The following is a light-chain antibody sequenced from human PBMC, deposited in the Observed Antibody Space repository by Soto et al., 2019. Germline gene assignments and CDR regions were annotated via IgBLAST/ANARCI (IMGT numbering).Light chain of an antibody. CDR3: QQYNNWPPWT. Sequence: EIVMTQSPATLSVSPGERATLSCRASQSVSSNLAWYQQKPGQAPRLLIYGASIRATGIPARFSGSGSGTEFTLTISSLQSADFAVYYCQQYNNWPPWTFGQGTKVEIK. J-gene: IGKJ1*01. V-gene: IGKV3D-15*01. CDR2: GAS. CDR1: QSVSSN.